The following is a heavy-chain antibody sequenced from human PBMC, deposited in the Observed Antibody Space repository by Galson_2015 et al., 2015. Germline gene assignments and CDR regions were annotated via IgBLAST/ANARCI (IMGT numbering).Heavy chain of an antibody. D-gene: IGHD2-2*01. CDR3: ARHVILLSEKGGTLVVDY. V-gene: IGHV4-39*01. Sequence: ETLSLTCTVSGGSISSSSYYWGWIRQPPGKGLEWIGSIYYSGSTYYNPSLKSRVTISVDTSKNQFSLKLSSVTAADTAVYYCARHVILLSEKGGTLVVDYWGQGTLVTVSS. CDR1: GGSISSSSYY. J-gene: IGHJ4*02. CDR2: IYYSGST.